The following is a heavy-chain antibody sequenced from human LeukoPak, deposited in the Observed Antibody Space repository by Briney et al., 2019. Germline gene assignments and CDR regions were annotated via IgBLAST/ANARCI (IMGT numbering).Heavy chain of an antibody. D-gene: IGHD3-9*01. V-gene: IGHV3-23*01. CDR2: ISGSGGST. J-gene: IGHJ6*02. CDR1: GFTFSSYA. Sequence: GGSLRLSCAASGFTFSSYAMSWVRQAPGKGLEWVSAISGSGGSTYYADSVKGRFTISRDNSKNTLYLQMNSLRAEDTAVYYCAKHYDILTGYFPYYYYGMDVWGQGTMVTVSS. CDR3: AKHYDILTGYFPYYYYGMDV.